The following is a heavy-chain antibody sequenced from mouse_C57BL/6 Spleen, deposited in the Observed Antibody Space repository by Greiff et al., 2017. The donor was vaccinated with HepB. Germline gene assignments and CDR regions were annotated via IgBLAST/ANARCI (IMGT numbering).Heavy chain of an antibody. D-gene: IGHD1-1*01. CDR3: ARYHYYGSSYFDD. CDR1: GYTFTSYW. CDR2: IDPSDSYT. J-gene: IGHJ2*01. V-gene: IGHV1-69*01. Sequence: VQLQQPGAELVMPGASVKLSCKASGYTFTSYWMHWVKQRPGQGLEWIGEIDPSDSYTNYNQKFKGKSTLTVDKSSSTAYMQLSSLTSEDSAVYYCARYHYYGSSYFDDWGQGTTLTVSS.